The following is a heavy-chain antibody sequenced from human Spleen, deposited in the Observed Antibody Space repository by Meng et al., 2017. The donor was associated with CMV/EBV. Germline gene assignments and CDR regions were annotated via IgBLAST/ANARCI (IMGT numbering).Heavy chain of an antibody. D-gene: IGHD2-21*01. V-gene: IGHV4-39*01. CDR3: ARGIVVAYYFDY. CDR1: GGSIRNSSYY. CDR2: IYYSGNT. J-gene: IGHJ4*02. Sequence: SETLSLTCIVSGGSIRNSSYYWGWIRQPPGKGLEWIGSIYYSGNTYYNPSLKSRVTISVDTSKNQFSLKLSSVTAADTAVYYCARGIVVAYYFDYWGPGTLVTVSS.